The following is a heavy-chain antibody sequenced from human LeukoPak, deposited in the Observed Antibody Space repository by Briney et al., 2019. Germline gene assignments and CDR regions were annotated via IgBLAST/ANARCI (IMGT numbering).Heavy chain of an antibody. Sequence: SQTLCLTCTLSGGSIINGDYYSSSIRQPPGKGLEWIGYIYDDGSTYYNPSLKSRVTISIDTSKNQFSLNMRSVTAAGTAVYYCARLTGSGEVFDSWGQGTLVTVSS. CDR1: GGSIINGDYY. V-gene: IGHV4-30-4*01. CDR2: IYDDGST. CDR3: ARLTGSGEVFDS. D-gene: IGHD2-15*01. J-gene: IGHJ4*02.